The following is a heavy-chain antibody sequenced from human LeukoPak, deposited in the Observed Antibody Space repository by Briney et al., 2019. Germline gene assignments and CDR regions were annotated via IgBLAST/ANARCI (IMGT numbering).Heavy chain of an antibody. CDR1: GFPFSSYA. J-gene: IGHJ6*02. CDR3: VRGYSFGPYGMDV. V-gene: IGHV3-64D*09. CDR2: ISDSGGST. Sequence: PGGSLRLSCSPSGFPFSSYAMHWVRQAPGKGLENVSAISDSGGSTYYADSVKGRFTISRDNSKNTLYLQMSSLRAEDTAVYFCVRGYSFGPYGMDVWGQGTTVTVSS. D-gene: IGHD2-15*01.